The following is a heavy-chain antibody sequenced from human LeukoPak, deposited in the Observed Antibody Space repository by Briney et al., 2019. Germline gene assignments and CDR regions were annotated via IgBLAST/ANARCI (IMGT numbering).Heavy chain of an antibody. Sequence: PSETLSLTCTVSAGSLNNYYWSWIRQPPGKGLEWIGYIYYTGGTNYNPSLKSRVTISVDTSKNQFSLKLSSVTAADAAVYYCASHYFDDAFDIWGRGTMVTVSS. D-gene: IGHD3-10*01. CDR2: IYYTGGT. CDR1: AGSLNNYY. V-gene: IGHV4-59*08. CDR3: ASHYFDDAFDI. J-gene: IGHJ3*02.